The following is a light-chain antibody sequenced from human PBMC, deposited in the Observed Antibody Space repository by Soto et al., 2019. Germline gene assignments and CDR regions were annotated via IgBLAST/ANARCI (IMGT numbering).Light chain of an antibody. CDR1: SSDVGGYNY. CDR3: NSYTSSSTYV. Sequence: QSALTQPASVSGSPGQSITISCTGTSSDVGGYNYVSWYQQHPGKAPKLVIYDVSNRPSGVSNRFSGYKSGNTASLTISGLQAEDEADYYCNSYTSSSTYVFGTGTKLTVL. J-gene: IGLJ1*01. CDR2: DVS. V-gene: IGLV2-14*01.